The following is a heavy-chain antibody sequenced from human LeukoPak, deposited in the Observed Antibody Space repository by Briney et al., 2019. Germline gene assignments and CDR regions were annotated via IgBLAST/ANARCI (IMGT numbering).Heavy chain of an antibody. J-gene: IGHJ4*02. CDR2: IYHSGST. CDR3: ARVKGNSSSWYLRY. D-gene: IGHD6-13*01. V-gene: IGHV4-38-2*01. CDR1: GYSISSGYY. Sequence: SETLSLTCAVSGYSISSGYYWGWIRQPTGKGLEWIGSIYHSGSTYYNPSLKNRVTISVDTSKNQFSLKLSSVTAADTAVYYCARVKGNSSSWYLRYWGQGTLVTVSS.